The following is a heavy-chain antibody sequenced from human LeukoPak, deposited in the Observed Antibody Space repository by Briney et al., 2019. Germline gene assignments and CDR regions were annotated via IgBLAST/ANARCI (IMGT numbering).Heavy chain of an antibody. J-gene: IGHJ2*01. V-gene: IGHV4-39*01. CDR3: ARQPDYGDLYWYFDL. CDR2: IYYSGST. Sequence: SETLSLTCTVSGGSTSSSSYYWGWIRQPPGTGLEWIGSIYYSGSTYYNPSLKSRVTISVDTSKNQFSLKLSSVTAAGTAVYYCARQPDYGDLYWYFDLWGRGTLVTVSS. D-gene: IGHD4-17*01. CDR1: GGSTSSSSYY.